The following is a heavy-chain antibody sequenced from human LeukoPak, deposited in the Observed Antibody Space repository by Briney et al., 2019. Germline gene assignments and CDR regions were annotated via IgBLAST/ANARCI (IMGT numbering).Heavy chain of an antibody. J-gene: IGHJ6*02. V-gene: IGHV1-18*01. Sequence: ASVKVSCKASGYTFTSYGISWVRQAPGQGLEWMGWISAYNGNTNYAQKLQGRVTMTTDTSTSTAYMELRSLRSDDTAVYYCARVTYGGNSAGYYYYGMGVWGQGTTVTVSS. CDR1: GYTFTSYG. D-gene: IGHD4-23*01. CDR3: ARVTYGGNSAGYYYYGMGV. CDR2: ISAYNGNT.